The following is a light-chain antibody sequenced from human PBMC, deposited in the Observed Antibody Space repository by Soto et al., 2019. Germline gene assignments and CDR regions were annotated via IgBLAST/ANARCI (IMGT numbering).Light chain of an antibody. CDR1: QGITDF. CDR2: AAS. J-gene: IGKJ3*01. CDR3: HKYNSAPFA. V-gene: IGKV1-27*01. Sequence: DIQMTQSPSSLSASIGDRVTITCRASQGITDFLAWYQQKPGKVPKLLIYAASTLQSGVPSRFSGSGSGTDFTLTISSLQPEVVATYYCHKYNSAPFAFGPGTKVDIK.